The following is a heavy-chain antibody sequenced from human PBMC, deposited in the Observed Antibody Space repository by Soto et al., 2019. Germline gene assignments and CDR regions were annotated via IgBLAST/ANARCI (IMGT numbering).Heavy chain of an antibody. Sequence: EVQLVESGGRLVQPGGSLRLSCAASGFTFNNDYMVWVRQAPGRGLEWVANINQDGSAKYYVDSVKGRFTISRDNAKSSLYLQINSLRAEDTATYFCGRGFGGTHWGQGSLVTVSS. CDR1: GFTFNNDY. J-gene: IGHJ4*02. D-gene: IGHD2-15*01. CDR3: GRGFGGTH. V-gene: IGHV3-7*05. CDR2: INQDGSAK.